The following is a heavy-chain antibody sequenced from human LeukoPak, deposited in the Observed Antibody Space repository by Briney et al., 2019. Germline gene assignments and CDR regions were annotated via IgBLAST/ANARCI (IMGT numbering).Heavy chain of an antibody. J-gene: IGHJ4*02. V-gene: IGHV3-48*03. D-gene: IGHD3-10*01. CDR3: ARGARFYGSGSYDY. CDR2: ISSNGQTI. Sequence: GGSLTLSCEGLEFPFSGYELNWVRQAPGKGLEWLSYISSNGQTIHYADSVKGRFTISRDNVKTSVYLQMNSLRVEDTAVYYCARGARFYGSGSYDYWGQGTLVTVSS. CDR1: EFPFSGYE.